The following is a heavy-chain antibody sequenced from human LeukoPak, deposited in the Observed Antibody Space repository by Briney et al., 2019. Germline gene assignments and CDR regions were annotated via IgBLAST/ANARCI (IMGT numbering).Heavy chain of an antibody. V-gene: IGHV3-20*01. CDR2: INWNGGST. CDR3: AREGLTYYYDSSGRQRYYGMDV. D-gene: IGHD3-22*01. Sequence: PGGSLRLSCAASGFTFDDYGMSWVRQAPGKGLEWVSGINWNGGSTGYADSVKGRFTISRDNAKNSLYLQMNSLRAEDTALYHCAREGLTYYYDSSGRQRYYGMDVWGQGTTVTVSS. J-gene: IGHJ6*02. CDR1: GFTFDDYG.